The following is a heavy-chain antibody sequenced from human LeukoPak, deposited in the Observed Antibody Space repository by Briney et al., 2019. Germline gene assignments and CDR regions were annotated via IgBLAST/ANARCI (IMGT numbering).Heavy chain of an antibody. J-gene: IGHJ3*02. D-gene: IGHD2-2*01. CDR3: ATYIVVVPAAPGDAFDI. V-gene: IGHV1-24*01. CDR1: GYTLTELA. Sequence: ASVKVSCKVSGYTLTELAMHWVRQAPGKGLEWMGGFDPEQGETIYAQKFQGRVTMTEDTSTDTAYMELSSLRSEDTAVYYCATYIVVVPAAPGDAFDIWGQGTMVTVSS. CDR2: FDPEQGET.